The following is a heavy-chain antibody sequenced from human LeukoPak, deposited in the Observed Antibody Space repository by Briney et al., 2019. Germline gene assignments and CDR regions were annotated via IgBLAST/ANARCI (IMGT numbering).Heavy chain of an antibody. CDR3: AKEGPFSAIFGVVIRAFDY. J-gene: IGHJ4*02. Sequence: GRSLRLSCAASGFTFSSYGMHWVRQAPGKGLEWVAVISYDGSNKYYADSVKGRFTIPRDNSKNTLYLQMNSLRAEDTAVYYCAKEGPFSAIFGVVIRAFDYWGQGTLVTVSS. V-gene: IGHV3-30*18. CDR2: ISYDGSNK. CDR1: GFTFSSYG. D-gene: IGHD3-3*01.